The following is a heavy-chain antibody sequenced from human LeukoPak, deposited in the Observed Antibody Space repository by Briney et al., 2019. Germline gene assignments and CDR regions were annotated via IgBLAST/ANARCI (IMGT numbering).Heavy chain of an antibody. CDR1: GGTFSSYA. J-gene: IGHJ6*02. Sequence: SVKVSCKASGGTFSSYAISWVRQAPGQGLEWMGRIIPILGIANYAQKFQGRVTITADKSTSTAYMELSSLRSEDTAVYYCARGGRSYGMDVWGQGTTVTVSS. CDR2: IIPILGIA. CDR3: ARGGRSYGMDV. D-gene: IGHD1-26*01. V-gene: IGHV1-69*04.